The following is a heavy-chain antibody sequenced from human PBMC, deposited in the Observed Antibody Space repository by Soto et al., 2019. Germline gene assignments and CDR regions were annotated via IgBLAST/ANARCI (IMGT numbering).Heavy chain of an antibody. D-gene: IGHD5-12*01. CDR2: IIPIFGTA. CDR3: ARDPRYGGYRDPFDI. J-gene: IGHJ3*02. Sequence: QVQLVQSGAEVKKPGSSVKVSCKASGGTFSSYAISWVRQAPGQGLEWVGGIIPIFGTAKYAQKFQGRVTLTADESTSTAYLALSSLRSEDTAVYYCARDPRYGGYRDPFDIWGQGTTVTLSS. CDR1: GGTFSSYA. V-gene: IGHV1-69*01.